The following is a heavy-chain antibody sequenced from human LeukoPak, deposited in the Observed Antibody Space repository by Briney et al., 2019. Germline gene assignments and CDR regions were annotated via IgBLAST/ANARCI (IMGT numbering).Heavy chain of an antibody. J-gene: IGHJ4*02. CDR1: GGTFSSYA. CDR2: IIPIFGTA. Sequence: GASVKDSCKASGGTFSSYAISWVRQAPGQGLEWMGGIIPIFGTANYAQKFQGRVTITADESTSTAYMELSSLRSEDTAVYYCARDSSGYSLSPSGWGQGTLVTVSS. CDR3: ARDSSGYSLSPSG. D-gene: IGHD3-22*01. V-gene: IGHV1-69*13.